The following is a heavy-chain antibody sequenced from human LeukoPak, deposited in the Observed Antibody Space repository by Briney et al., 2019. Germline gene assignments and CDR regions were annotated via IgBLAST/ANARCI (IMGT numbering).Heavy chain of an antibody. CDR2: INSDGSTT. CDR3: ARSRWLDAFDY. D-gene: IGHD6-19*01. V-gene: IGHV3-74*01. J-gene: IGHJ4*02. Sequence: GGSLRLSCAASGFTFSSYSMNWVRQAPGKGLVWVSRINSDGSTTNYADSVKGRFTISRDNAKNTLYLQMNSLRADDTAVYYCARSRWLDAFDYWGQGTLVTVSS. CDR1: GFTFSSYS.